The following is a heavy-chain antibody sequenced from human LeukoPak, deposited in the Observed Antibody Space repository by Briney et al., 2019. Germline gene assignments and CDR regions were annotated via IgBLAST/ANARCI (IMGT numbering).Heavy chain of an antibody. J-gene: IGHJ3*02. V-gene: IGHV3-21*04. CDR3: AKDMGQLPRGAFDI. D-gene: IGHD6-6*01. Sequence: GGSLRLSCAASGFTVSSNYMSWVRQAPGKGLEWVSSISSSSSYIYYADSVKGRFTISRDNAKNSLYLQMNSLRAEDMALYYCAKDMGQLPRGAFDIWGQGTMVTVSS. CDR2: ISSSSSYI. CDR1: GFTVSSNY.